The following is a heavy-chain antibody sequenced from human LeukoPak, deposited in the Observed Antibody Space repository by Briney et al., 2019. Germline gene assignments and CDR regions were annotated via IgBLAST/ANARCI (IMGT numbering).Heavy chain of an antibody. CDR1: GFTVSSNF. CDR2: LYSGGTT. CDR3: ASPSPGGAAAGLFDY. J-gene: IGHJ4*02. D-gene: IGHD6-13*01. V-gene: IGHV3-53*05. Sequence: GGSLRLSCAVSGFTVSSNFLNWVRQAPGKGLEWVSVLYSGGTTFYADSVRGRFTISRDNSKNTLHLQMNYLRADDTAVYYCASPSPGGAAAGLFDYWGQGTLVTVSS.